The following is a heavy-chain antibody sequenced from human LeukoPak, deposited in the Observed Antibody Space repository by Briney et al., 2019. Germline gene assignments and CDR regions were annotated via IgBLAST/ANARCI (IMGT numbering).Heavy chain of an antibody. CDR1: GFTFDDYA. V-gene: IGHV3-9*01. D-gene: IGHD3-10*01. J-gene: IGHJ5*02. CDR2: ISWNSGSI. CDR3: AKEVYGSGSYRYFDP. Sequence: GGSLRLSCAASGFTFDDYAMHWVRQAPGKGMEWVSGISWNSGSIGYADSVKGRFTISRDNAKNSLYLQMNSLGAEDTALYYCAKEVYGSGSYRYFDPWGQGTLVTVSS.